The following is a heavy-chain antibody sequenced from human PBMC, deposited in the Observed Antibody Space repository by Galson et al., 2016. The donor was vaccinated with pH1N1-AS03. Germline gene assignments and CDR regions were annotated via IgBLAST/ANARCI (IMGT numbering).Heavy chain of an antibody. D-gene: IGHD2-21*01. J-gene: IGHJ3*02. CDR1: GFIFSSFG. CDR3: VKESLCEGGNCNSRVLEAYDI. Sequence: SLRLSCAASGFIFSSFGMHWVRQAPGRGLEWMAFIRNDETSKYYADSVRGRFTISRDISRNTLYLQMNSLKSDDSAVYYCVKESLCEGGNCNSRVLEAYDIWGQGTVVTVSS. V-gene: IGHV3-30*02. CDR2: IRNDETSK.